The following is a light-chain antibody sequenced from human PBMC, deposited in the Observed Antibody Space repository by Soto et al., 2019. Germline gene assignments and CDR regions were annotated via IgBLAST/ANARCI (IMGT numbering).Light chain of an antibody. V-gene: IGLV2-14*03. CDR1: SSDVDGYNY. J-gene: IGLJ1*01. CDR2: DVS. Sequence: QSALTQPVSVSGSPGQSIAISCTGTSSDVDGYNYVSWYQHHPGKAPKLMIYDVSSRPSGVSNRFSGSKSGNTASLTISGLQAEDEADYYCISYTTISTYVFGTGTKVTVL. CDR3: ISYTTISTYV.